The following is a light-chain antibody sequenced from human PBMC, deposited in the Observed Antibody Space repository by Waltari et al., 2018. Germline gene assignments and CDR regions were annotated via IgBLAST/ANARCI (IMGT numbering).Light chain of an antibody. Sequence: DIQMTQSPSTLSASVGDRVTITCRASQSISSGLAGYQQKPGKAPKLLIYKASSLESGVPSRFSGSGSGTEFTLTISSLQPDDFATYYCQQYNSYSPWTFGQGTKVEIK. J-gene: IGKJ1*01. V-gene: IGKV1-5*03. CDR1: QSISSG. CDR3: QQYNSYSPWT. CDR2: KAS.